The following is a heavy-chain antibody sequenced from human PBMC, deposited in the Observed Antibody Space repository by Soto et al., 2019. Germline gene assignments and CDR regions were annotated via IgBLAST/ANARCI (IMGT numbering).Heavy chain of an antibody. Sequence: QVQLVQSGAEVKQPGASVKVSCKASGYTFTGHYMHWVRQAPGQGLEWMGWINPNSVGTNYAQKFQGRVTMTRDTSISTAYMELSRLRSDDTAVYYCAREPMVRAAHGFDIWGQGTMVTVSS. V-gene: IGHV1-2*02. D-gene: IGHD3-10*01. CDR2: INPNSVGT. CDR1: GYTFTGHY. CDR3: AREPMVRAAHGFDI. J-gene: IGHJ3*02.